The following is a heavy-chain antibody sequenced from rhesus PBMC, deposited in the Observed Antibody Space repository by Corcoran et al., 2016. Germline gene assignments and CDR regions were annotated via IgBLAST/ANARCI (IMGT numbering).Heavy chain of an antibody. CDR1: GFTFSGYE. CDR2: IAGDTSYT. J-gene: IGHJ6*01. CDR3: AGCSGIYCYAEYGLDS. Sequence: EVQLAESGGGLVQPGGSLRLSCAASGFTFSGYEMHWVRQAPGKGLESISIIAGDTSYTYYADSVKGRFTISRDNAKNSLSLQMNSLRAEDTAVYYCAGCSGIYCYAEYGLDSWGQGVVVTVSS. D-gene: IGHD2-27*01. V-gene: IGHV3-115*02.